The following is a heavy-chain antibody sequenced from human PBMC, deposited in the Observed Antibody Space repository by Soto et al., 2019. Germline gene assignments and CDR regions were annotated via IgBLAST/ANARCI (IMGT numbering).Heavy chain of an antibody. J-gene: IGHJ4*02. D-gene: IGHD3-3*01. V-gene: IGHV3-7*03. CDR2: IKEDGSEK. Sequence: VQLVESGGGLVQPGGSLRLSCTASGLTFSRHWMTWVRQTPEKGLEWVANIKEDGSEKYYVDSVKGRFTISRDNAKNYLFMEMNDLRVEDKAVYHCASRPYEVKYYGVFDFWGQGTVVTVSS. CDR1: GLTFSRHW. CDR3: ASRPYEVKYYGVFDF.